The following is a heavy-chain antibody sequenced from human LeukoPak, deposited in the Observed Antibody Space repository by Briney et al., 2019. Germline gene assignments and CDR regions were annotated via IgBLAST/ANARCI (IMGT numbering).Heavy chain of an antibody. V-gene: IGHV3-33*01. CDR2: IWYDGSNK. CDR3: ARVAQGSYRYPLDY. J-gene: IGHJ4*02. Sequence: PGGSLRISCAASGFTFSSYGMPWVRQAPGKGLEWVAVIWYDGSNKYYADSVKGRFTISRDNSKNTLYLQMNSLRAEDTAVYYCARVAQGSYRYPLDYWGQGTLVTVSS. CDR1: GFTFSSYG. D-gene: IGHD3-16*02.